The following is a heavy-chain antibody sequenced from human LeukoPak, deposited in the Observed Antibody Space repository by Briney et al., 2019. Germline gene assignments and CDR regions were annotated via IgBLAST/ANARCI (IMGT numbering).Heavy chain of an antibody. CDR1: GGSISSYY. CDR2: IYYSGST. CDR3: ARHVKYFDWLFDY. V-gene: IGHV4-59*08. Sequence: PSETLSLTCTVSGGSISSYYWSWIRQPPGKGLEWIGYIYYSGSTNYNPSLKSRVTISVDTSKNQFSLKLSSVTAADTAVYYCARHVKYFDWLFDYWGQGTLVTVSS. J-gene: IGHJ4*02. D-gene: IGHD3-9*01.